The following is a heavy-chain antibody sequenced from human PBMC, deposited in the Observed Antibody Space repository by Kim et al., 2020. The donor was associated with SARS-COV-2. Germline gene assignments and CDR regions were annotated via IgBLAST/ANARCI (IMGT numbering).Heavy chain of an antibody. J-gene: IGHJ5*02. V-gene: IGHV5-51*01. Sequence: GESLKISCKGSGYSFTSYWIGWVRQMPGKGLEWMGIIYPGDSDTRYSPSFQGQVTISADKSISTAYLQWSSLKASDTAMYYCARLMRITIFGVAPFDPWGQGTLVTVSS. CDR3: ARLMRITIFGVAPFDP. D-gene: IGHD3-3*01. CDR1: GYSFTSYW. CDR2: IYPGDSDT.